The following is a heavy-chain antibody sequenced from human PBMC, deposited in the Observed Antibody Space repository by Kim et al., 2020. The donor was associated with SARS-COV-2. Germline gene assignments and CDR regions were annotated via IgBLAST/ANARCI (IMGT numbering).Heavy chain of an antibody. CDR1: GFTVSSNY. J-gene: IGHJ6*02. CDR2: IYSGGST. D-gene: IGHD3-10*01. V-gene: IGHV3-66*01. CDR3: APGYYGSGSYYNLTLNGDYYYYGMDV. Sequence: GGSLRLSCAASGFTVSSNYMSWVRQAPGKGLEWVSVIYSGGSTYYADSVKGRFTISRDNSKNTLYLQMNSLRAEDTAVYYCAPGYYGSGSYYNLTLNGDYYYYGMDVGGQGTTVTVSS.